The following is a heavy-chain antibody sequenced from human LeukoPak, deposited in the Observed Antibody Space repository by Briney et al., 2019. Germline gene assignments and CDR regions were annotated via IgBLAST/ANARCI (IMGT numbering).Heavy chain of an antibody. CDR3: AREGITLVRGVIPVNVNAFDI. D-gene: IGHD3-10*01. Sequence: GGSLRLSCAASGFTFSSYGMHWVRQAPGKGLEWVAVIWYDGSNKFYADSVKGRFTISRANSKNTLYLQMTSLRAEDTAVYYCAREGITLVRGVIPVNVNAFDIWGQGTMVTVSS. CDR1: GFTFSSYG. J-gene: IGHJ3*02. CDR2: IWYDGSNK. V-gene: IGHV3-33*01.